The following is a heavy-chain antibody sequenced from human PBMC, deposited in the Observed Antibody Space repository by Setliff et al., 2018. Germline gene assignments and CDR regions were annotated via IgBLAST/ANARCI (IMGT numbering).Heavy chain of an antibody. D-gene: IGHD3-22*01. J-gene: IGHJ4*02. CDR1: GFTFSSFW. CDR3: ARANYYDSSGYYFDY. Sequence: GGSLRLSCAASGFTFSSFWMAWVRQSPGRGLEWVANINQDGSGKFYVDSVKGRFTIFRDNAKNTLHLQMNSLRAEDDAVYYCARANYYDSSGYYFDYWGQGALVTVSS. CDR2: INQDGSGK. V-gene: IGHV3-7*01.